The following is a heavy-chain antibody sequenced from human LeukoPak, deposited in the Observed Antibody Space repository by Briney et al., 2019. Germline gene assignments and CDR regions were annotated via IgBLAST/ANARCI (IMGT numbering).Heavy chain of an antibody. CDR1: GYTLTAYY. CDR2: INPNTGGT. V-gene: IGHV1-2*06. CDR3: ARECGALAYFDY. J-gene: IGHJ4*01. D-gene: IGHD1-26*01. Sequence: ASVKVSCKASGYTLTAYYMHWVRQAPGQGLEWMGRINPNTGGTNYAQKFQGRVTMTRDTSISSAYMELTRLRSDDTAVYYCARECGALAYFDYWGLGTLVTVSS.